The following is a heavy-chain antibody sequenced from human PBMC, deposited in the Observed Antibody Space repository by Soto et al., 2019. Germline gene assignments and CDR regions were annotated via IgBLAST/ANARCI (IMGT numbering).Heavy chain of an antibody. CDR1: CGSFSGYY. V-gene: IGHV4-34*01. J-gene: IGHJ4*02. CDR3: ARGRVTYGDYDFRMMTTDFDY. Sequence: SETLSLTCAVYCGSFSGYYWSWIRQPPGKGLEWIGEINHSGSTNYNPSLKSRVTISVDTSKDHFSLKLSSVTAADTAVYYCARGRVTYGDYDFRMMTTDFDYWGQGTLVNVSS. CDR2: INHSGST. D-gene: IGHD4-17*01.